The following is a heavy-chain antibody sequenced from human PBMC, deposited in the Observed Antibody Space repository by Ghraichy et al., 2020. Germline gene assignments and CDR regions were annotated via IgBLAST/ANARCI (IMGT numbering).Heavy chain of an antibody. V-gene: IGHV3-23*01. CDR1: GFLFDAYD. CDR2: INDDGTRT. J-gene: IGHJ5*02. Sequence: GESLNISCAASGFLFDAYDISWVRQAPGKGLEWVSAINDDGTRTFYSASVQGHFTVSRDNSGNTLYLHMSSLRVEDTAIYFCTREDSSAGLKWFDPWGQGTLVTVSS. CDR3: TREDSSAGLKWFDP. D-gene: IGHD2-15*01.